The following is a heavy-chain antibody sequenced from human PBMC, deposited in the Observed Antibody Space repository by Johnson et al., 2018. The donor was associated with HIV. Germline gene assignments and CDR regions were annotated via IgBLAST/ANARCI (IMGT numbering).Heavy chain of an antibody. CDR3: ARYCSGGSCYSVWQKNYAFDI. Sequence: MQLVESGGGLVQPGGSLRLACAVSGFTVSSNSMSWVRQAPGKGLEWMAVISDDGSNKYYAESVKGRFTISRDNSKNTLYLQLNSLRAEDTAVYYCARYCSGGSCYSVWQKNYAFDIWGQGTMVTVSS. D-gene: IGHD2-15*01. CDR2: ISDDGSNK. CDR1: GFTVSSNS. V-gene: IGHV3-30*03. J-gene: IGHJ3*02.